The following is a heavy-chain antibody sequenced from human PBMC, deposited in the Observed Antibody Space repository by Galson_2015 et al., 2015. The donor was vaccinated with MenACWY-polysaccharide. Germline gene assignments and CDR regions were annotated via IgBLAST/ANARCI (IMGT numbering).Heavy chain of an antibody. V-gene: IGHV4-38-2*02. J-gene: IGHJ4*02. CDR3: AIGKSRYSNY. D-gene: IGHD4-11*01. Sequence: SETLSLTCTVSDYSIRSGYFWGWIRQPPGKGLEWIASIFHSGTTYYNPSLKSRVTISVDTSKNEFSLKVSSVTAADTAMYYCAIGKSRYSNYWGQGTLVTVSS. CDR1: DYSIRSGYF. CDR2: IFHSGTT.